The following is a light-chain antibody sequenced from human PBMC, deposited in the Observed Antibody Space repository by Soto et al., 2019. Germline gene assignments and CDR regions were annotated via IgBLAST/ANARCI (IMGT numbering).Light chain of an antibody. CDR1: QSINTY. CDR3: QQYNNWPQT. Sequence: EIVLTQSPATLSLSPGEKATLSCRASQSINTYLGWYQQKPGQAPRLLIYDAANRATGVPARFSGSGSGTDFTLTITNLEPEDFAVYYCQQYNNWPQTFGQGTKVDIK. V-gene: IGKV3-11*01. J-gene: IGKJ1*01. CDR2: DAA.